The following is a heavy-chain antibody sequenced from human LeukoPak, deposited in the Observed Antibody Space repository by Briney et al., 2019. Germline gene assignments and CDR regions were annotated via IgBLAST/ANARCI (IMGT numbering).Heavy chain of an antibody. CDR1: GASISSGSYY. D-gene: IGHD1-26*01. CDR3: ARDSGSYPLDY. CDR2: IYYSGST. V-gene: IGHV4-61*10. J-gene: IGHJ4*02. Sequence: SQTLSLTCTVSGASISSGSYYWSWIRQPAGKGLEWIGYIYYSGSTNYNPSLKSRVTISVDTSKNQFSLKLSSVTAADTAVYYCARDSGSYPLDYWGQGTLVTVSS.